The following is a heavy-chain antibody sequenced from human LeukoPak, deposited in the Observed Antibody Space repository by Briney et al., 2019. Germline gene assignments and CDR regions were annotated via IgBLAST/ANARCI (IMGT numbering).Heavy chain of an antibody. Sequence: EASVKVSFKASGYTFTSYYMHWVRQAPGQGLEWMGIINPSGGSTSYAQKFQGRVTMTRDTSTSTVYMELSSLRSEDTAVYYCARAHIVLMVYAPIGFDYWGQGTLVTVSS. D-gene: IGHD2-8*01. CDR1: GYTFTSYY. V-gene: IGHV1-46*01. J-gene: IGHJ4*02. CDR3: ARAHIVLMVYAPIGFDY. CDR2: INPSGGST.